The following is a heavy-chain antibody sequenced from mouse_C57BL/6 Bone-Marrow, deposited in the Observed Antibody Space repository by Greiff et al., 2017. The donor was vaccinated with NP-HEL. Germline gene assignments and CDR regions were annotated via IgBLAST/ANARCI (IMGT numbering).Heavy chain of an antibody. CDR2: SRNKANDYTT. CDR3: ARDPTGTGHFDV. D-gene: IGHD4-1*01. J-gene: IGHJ1*03. Sequence: EVMLVESGGGLVQSGRSLRLSCATSGFTFSDFYMEWVRQAPGKGLEWIGASRNKANDYTTEYSASVKGRFIVSRDTSQSILYLQMNALRADDTAIYYCARDPTGTGHFDVWGTGTTVTVSS. CDR1: GFTFSDFY. V-gene: IGHV7-1*01.